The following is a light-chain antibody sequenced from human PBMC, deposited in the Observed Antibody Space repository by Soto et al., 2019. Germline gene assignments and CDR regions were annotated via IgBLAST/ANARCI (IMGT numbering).Light chain of an antibody. Sequence: TLSLSPGEGATLSCRASQNIRNNLAWYQQKPGQAPRLLLYGVSTRAAGIPARFSGSGSATEFSLTISSLQSEDFAVYYCQEYNNWPPMTFGQGTKVDIK. CDR2: GVS. V-gene: IGKV3-15*01. CDR3: QEYNNWPPMT. J-gene: IGKJ1*01. CDR1: QNIRNN.